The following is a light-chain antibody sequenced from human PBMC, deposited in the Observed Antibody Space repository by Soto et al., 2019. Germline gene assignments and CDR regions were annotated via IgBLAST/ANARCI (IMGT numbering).Light chain of an antibody. V-gene: IGKV3-20*01. CDR3: QQYGASPR. J-gene: IGKJ5*01. CDR1: QSVSSSY. CDR2: GAS. Sequence: DIVLTQSPGTLSLSPGERATLSCRASQSVSSSYLAWYQHKPGQAPRLLIYGASNRATGIPDRFSGGGSGTDFTLTINRLEPEDFAVYFCQQYGASPRFGQGTRLEIK.